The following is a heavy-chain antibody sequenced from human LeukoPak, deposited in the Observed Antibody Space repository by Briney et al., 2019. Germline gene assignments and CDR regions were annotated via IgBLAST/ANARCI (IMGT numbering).Heavy chain of an antibody. Sequence: SGGSLRLSCAASGFTFSSYAMSWVRQAPGKGLEWVSAISDSGGRTYYADSVKGRFTISRDNSKNTLYLQMNSLRAEDTAVYYCAKPRDQRYYFDYRGQGTLVTVSS. D-gene: IGHD2-2*01. CDR3: AKPRDQRYYFDY. CDR1: GFTFSSYA. CDR2: ISDSGGRT. J-gene: IGHJ4*02. V-gene: IGHV3-23*01.